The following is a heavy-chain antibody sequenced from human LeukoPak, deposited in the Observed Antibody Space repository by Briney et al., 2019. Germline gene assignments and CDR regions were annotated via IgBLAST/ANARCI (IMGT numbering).Heavy chain of an antibody. D-gene: IGHD3-10*01. CDR1: GFTFSDYY. Sequence: GGSLRFSCAASGFTFSDYYMSWIRQAPGKGLEWVSYISSSGSTIYYADSVKGRFTISRDNAKNSLYLQMNSLRAEDTAVYYCARDDYGSGSYYWFDPWGQGTLVTVSS. V-gene: IGHV3-11*01. CDR2: ISSSGSTI. CDR3: ARDDYGSGSYYWFDP. J-gene: IGHJ5*02.